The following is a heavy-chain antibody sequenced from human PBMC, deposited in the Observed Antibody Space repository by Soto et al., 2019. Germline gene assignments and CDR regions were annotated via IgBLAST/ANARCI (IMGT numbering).Heavy chain of an antibody. CDR1: GGSISSYY. D-gene: IGHD6-13*01. J-gene: IGHJ4*02. Sequence: QVQLQESGPGLVKPSETLSLTCTVSGGSISSYYWSWIRQPAGKGMEWIGRIHSTENTNYNPSLKSRVTMSIDTSNNQFSLKLSSLTAADTAVYYCARPLLSAAGLYFDYWGQGTLVTVS. CDR3: ARPLLSAAGLYFDY. V-gene: IGHV4-4*07. CDR2: IHSTENT.